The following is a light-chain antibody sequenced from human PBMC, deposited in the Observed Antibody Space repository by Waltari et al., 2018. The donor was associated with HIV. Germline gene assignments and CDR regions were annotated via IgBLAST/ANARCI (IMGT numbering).Light chain of an antibody. CDR2: DNN. CDR1: SSNIGNNY. V-gene: IGLV1-51*01. J-gene: IGLJ2*01. CDR3: GTWDSSLSAGVV. Sequence: QSVLTQPPSVSAAPGQKVTISCSGSSSNIGNNYVSWYQQLPGTAPKLLMYDNNKRPSGIPGRFAGSKSGTSATLGITGLQTGDEADYYCGTWDSSLSAGVVFGGGTKLTVL.